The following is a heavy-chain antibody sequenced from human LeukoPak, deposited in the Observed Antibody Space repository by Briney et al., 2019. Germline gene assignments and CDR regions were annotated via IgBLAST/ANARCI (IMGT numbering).Heavy chain of an antibody. Sequence: GGSLRPSCAASGFSFSSYWMSWVRQAPGKGLEWVADIKQDGTEKYYVDSVKGRFTISRDNAKKSLYLQMNSLRAEDTAVYYCARAYQLLFVDTHFDYWGQGTLVTVSS. D-gene: IGHD2-2*01. J-gene: IGHJ4*02. V-gene: IGHV3-7*01. CDR2: IKQDGTEK. CDR3: ARAYQLLFVDTHFDY. CDR1: GFSFSSYW.